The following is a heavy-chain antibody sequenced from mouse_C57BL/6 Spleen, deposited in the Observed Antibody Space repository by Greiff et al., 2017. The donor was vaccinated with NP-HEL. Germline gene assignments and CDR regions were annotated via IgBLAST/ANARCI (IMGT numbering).Heavy chain of an antibody. Sequence: VQLQQSGPELVKPGASVKISCKASGYAFSSSWMNWVKQRPGKGLEWIGRIYPGDGDTNYNGKFKGKATLTADKSSSTAYMQLSSLTSEDSAVYFCARGIDTVVANSYYFDYWGQGTTLTVSS. CDR2: IYPGDGDT. V-gene: IGHV1-82*01. J-gene: IGHJ2*01. CDR1: GYAFSSSW. CDR3: ARGIDTVVANSYYFDY. D-gene: IGHD1-1*01.